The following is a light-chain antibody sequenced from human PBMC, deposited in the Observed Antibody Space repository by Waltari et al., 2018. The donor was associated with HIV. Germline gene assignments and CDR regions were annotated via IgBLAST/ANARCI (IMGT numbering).Light chain of an antibody. CDR2: EDD. Sequence: PASVSGSPGQAITVSCTGSSSDVGSYNLVSWYQQHPGKAPKLMIYEDDKRPSGVSNRFSGSKSGNTASLTISGLQAEDEADYYCCSYAGSTTWLFGGGTKLTVL. J-gene: IGLJ3*02. V-gene: IGLV2-23*01. CDR1: SSDVGSYNL. CDR3: CSYAGSTTWL.